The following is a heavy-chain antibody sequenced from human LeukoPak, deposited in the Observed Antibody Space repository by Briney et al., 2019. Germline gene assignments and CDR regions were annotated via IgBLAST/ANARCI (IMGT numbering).Heavy chain of an antibody. V-gene: IGHV3-21*01. D-gene: IGHD6-6*01. CDR2: ISSSSSYI. CDR3: ARDPRSSSSWSYYYYYMDV. J-gene: IGHJ6*03. Sequence: PGGSLRHSCAASGFIFSSYSMNWVRQAPGKGLEWVSSISSSSSYIYYADSVKGRFTISRDNAKNSLYLQMNSLRAEDTAVYYCARDPRSSSSWSYYYYYMDVWGKGTTVTVSS. CDR1: GFIFSSYS.